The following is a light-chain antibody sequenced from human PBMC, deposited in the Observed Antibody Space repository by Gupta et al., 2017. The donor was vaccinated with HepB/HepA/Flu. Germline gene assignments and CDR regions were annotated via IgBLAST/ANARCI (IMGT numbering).Light chain of an antibody. V-gene: IGLV3-21*02. CDR3: QVWDSDSDNVV. Sequence: SYVLTQTPSVSVAPGQTALITCEGDNIGMKSVHWYQQKPGQAPVLVVYDDYDRPSGTPERLSGSHTGSAATLTINRVEAGDEADYYCQVWDSDSDNVVFGGGTKLTVL. CDR2: DDY. CDR1: NIGMKS. J-gene: IGLJ3*02.